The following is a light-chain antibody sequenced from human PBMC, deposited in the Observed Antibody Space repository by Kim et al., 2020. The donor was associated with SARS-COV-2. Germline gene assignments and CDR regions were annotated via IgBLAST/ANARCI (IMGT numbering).Light chain of an antibody. V-gene: IGLV3-1*01. CDR2: QDS. CDR1: KLGDKY. J-gene: IGLJ2*01. CDR3: QAWDSSTAV. Sequence: SYEVTQPPSVSVSPGQTASITCSGDKLGDKYACWYQQKPGQSPVLVIYQDSKRPSGIPERFSGSNSGNTATLTISGTQPMDEADYYCQAWDSSTAVFGGG.